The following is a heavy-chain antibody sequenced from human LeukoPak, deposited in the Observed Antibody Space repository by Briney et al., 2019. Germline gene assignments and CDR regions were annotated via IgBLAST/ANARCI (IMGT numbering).Heavy chain of an antibody. CDR3: ARGFSSRWYPQGDADYFHH. D-gene: IGHD6-13*01. Sequence: GGSLRLSCAASGFTFSSYAMHWVRQAPGKGLEWVAVISYDGSNKYYADSVKGRFTISRDNSKNTLYLQMNSLRAEDTAVYYCARGFSSRWYPQGDADYFHHWGQGTLVTVSS. J-gene: IGHJ1*01. CDR1: GFTFSSYA. CDR2: ISYDGSNK. V-gene: IGHV3-30*04.